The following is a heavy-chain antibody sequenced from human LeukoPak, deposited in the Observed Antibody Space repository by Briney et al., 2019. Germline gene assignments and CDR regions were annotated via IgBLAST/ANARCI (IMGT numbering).Heavy chain of an antibody. D-gene: IGHD3-10*01. CDR1: GFTFSSYA. J-gene: IGHJ4*02. CDR3: AQRFGERRKGSSA. Sequence: HSGGSLRLSCAASGFTFSSYAMSWVRQAPGKGLEWVSAISGSGGSTYYADSVKGRFTISRDNSKNTLYLQMNSLRAEDTAVYYCAQRFGERRKGSSAWGQGTLVTVSS. V-gene: IGHV3-23*01. CDR2: ISGSGGST.